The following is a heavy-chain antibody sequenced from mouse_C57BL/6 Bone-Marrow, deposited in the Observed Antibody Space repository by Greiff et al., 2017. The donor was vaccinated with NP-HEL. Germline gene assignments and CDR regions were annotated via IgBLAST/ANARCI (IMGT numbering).Heavy chain of an antibody. Sequence: EVQLQESVAELVRPGASVKLSCTASGFNIKNTYMHWVKQRPEQGLEWIGRIDPANGNTKYVPKFQGKATITADTSSNTAYLQLSSLTSEDTAIYYCAREVITTVVDWYFDVWGTGTTVTVSS. CDR2: IDPANGNT. CDR3: AREVITTVVDWYFDV. CDR1: GFNIKNTY. J-gene: IGHJ1*03. V-gene: IGHV14-3*01. D-gene: IGHD1-1*01.